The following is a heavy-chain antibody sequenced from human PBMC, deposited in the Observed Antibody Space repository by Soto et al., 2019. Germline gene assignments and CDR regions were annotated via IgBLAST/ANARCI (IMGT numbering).Heavy chain of an antibody. J-gene: IGHJ6*02. CDR3: AKDQKVLGGWYRTDV. Sequence: PGGSLRLSCAASGFTFSSYGMHWVRQAPGKGLEWVAVISYDGSNKYYADSVKGRFTISRDNSKNTLYLQMNSLRAEDTAVYYCAKDQKVLGGWYRTDVWGQGTTVTVSS. D-gene: IGHD6-19*01. CDR1: GFTFSSYG. CDR2: ISYDGSNK. V-gene: IGHV3-30*18.